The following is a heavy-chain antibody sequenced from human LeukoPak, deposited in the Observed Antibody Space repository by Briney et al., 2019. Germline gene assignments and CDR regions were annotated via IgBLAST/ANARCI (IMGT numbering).Heavy chain of an antibody. V-gene: IGHV3-23*01. J-gene: IGHJ1*01. CDR3: AIMHGYYDGSGYWVQ. Sequence: PGGSLRLSCAASGFTFSSYAMSWVRQAPGEGLEWVSVISGSGGTTYYADSVEGRFTISRDNPRNTLYMQMNSLRDEDTALYYCAIMHGYYDGSGYWVQWGQGTLVTVSS. D-gene: IGHD3-22*01. CDR2: ISGSGGTT. CDR1: GFTFSSYA.